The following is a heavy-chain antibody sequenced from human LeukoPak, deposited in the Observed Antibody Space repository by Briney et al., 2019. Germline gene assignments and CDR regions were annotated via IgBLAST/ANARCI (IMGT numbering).Heavy chain of an antibody. D-gene: IGHD7-27*01. CDR1: GGSISSSSYY. V-gene: IGHV4-39*01. Sequence: SETLSLTCTVSGGSISSSSYYWGWIRQPPGKGLEWIGSIYYSGSTYYNPSLKSRVTISVDTSKNQFSLKLSSVTAADTAVYYCASKDPGDHFDYWGQGTLVTVSS. CDR2: IYYSGST. J-gene: IGHJ4*02. CDR3: ASKDPGDHFDY.